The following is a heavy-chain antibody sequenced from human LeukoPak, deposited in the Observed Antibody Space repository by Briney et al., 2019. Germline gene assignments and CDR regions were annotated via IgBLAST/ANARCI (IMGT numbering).Heavy chain of an antibody. V-gene: IGHV3-21*01. J-gene: IGHJ4*02. CDR2: ISSSSSYI. CDR1: AFTFSSYS. CDR3: GRGSFDF. Sequence: PAGSLRLSCAASAFTFSSYSMNWVRHAPRQGLECVSTISSSSSYIFYADSMKGRYTTTRDNAKNSLYVQMNSLRAEDSACYCCGRGSFDFGGRGTGIIVTA.